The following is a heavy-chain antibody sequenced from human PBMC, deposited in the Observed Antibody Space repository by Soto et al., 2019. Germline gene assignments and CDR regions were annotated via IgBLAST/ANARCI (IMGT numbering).Heavy chain of an antibody. V-gene: IGHV4-61*01. CDR1: GGSVSSGSYY. Sequence: SETLSLTCTVSGGSVSSGSYYWSWIRQPPGKGLEWIGYIYYSGSTNYNPSLKSRVTISVDTSKNQFSLKLSSVTAADTAVYYCARDRGQYCSSTSCDLYYFDYWGQGTLVTVSS. CDR2: IYYSGST. J-gene: IGHJ4*02. D-gene: IGHD2-2*01. CDR3: ARDRGQYCSSTSCDLYYFDY.